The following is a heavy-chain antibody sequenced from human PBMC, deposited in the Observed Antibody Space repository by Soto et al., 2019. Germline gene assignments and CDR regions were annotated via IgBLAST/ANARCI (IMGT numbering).Heavy chain of an antibody. CDR1: GYSFTSYW. V-gene: IGHV5-10-1*01. D-gene: IGHD3-22*01. CDR2: IDPSDSYT. J-gene: IGHJ6*02. CDR3: AREEAGYYDSSGYPTYYYYGMDV. Sequence: GESLKISCKGSGYSFTSYWISWVRQMPGKGLEWMGRIDPSDSYTNYSPSFQGHVTISADKSISTAYLQWSSLKASDTAMYYCAREEAGYYDSSGYPTYYYYGMDVWGQGTTVTVSS.